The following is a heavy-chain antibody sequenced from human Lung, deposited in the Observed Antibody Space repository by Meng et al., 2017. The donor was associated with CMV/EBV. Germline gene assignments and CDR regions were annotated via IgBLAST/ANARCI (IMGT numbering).Heavy chain of an antibody. CDR3: TGDSQLHPNLDY. D-gene: IGHD3-10*01. J-gene: IGHJ4*02. CDR1: GFSVNDKY. Sequence: LGESGGGVVQPGGSLRLSCATSGFSVNDKYMSWVRQPPGKGLEWVSIIYRGDNTYYADSVRGRFTVSRDNSKNTMYLQMNSLRVEDTAVYYCTGDSQLHPNLDYWGQGTLVTVSS. CDR2: IYRGDNT. V-gene: IGHV3-66*01.